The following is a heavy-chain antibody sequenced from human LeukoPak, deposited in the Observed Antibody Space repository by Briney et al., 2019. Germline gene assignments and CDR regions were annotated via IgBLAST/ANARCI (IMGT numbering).Heavy chain of an antibody. CDR2: IYPGDSDT. CDR1: GYSFTTYW. CDR3: ARPSGVVRGVIITVQAFDI. Sequence: GESLKISCKGSGYSFTTYWIAWVRQMPGKGLEWMGIIYPGDSDTRYSPSFQGQVTISADKSISTAYLQWSSLKASDTAMYYCARPSGVVRGVIITVQAFDIWGQGTMVTVPS. V-gene: IGHV5-51*01. D-gene: IGHD3-10*01. J-gene: IGHJ3*02.